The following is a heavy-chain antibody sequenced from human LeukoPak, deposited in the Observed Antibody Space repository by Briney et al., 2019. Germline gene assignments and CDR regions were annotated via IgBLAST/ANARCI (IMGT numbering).Heavy chain of an antibody. CDR1: GGSISSSSYY. CDR3: ARRTNIAAAGKSLDY. J-gene: IGHJ4*02. D-gene: IGHD6-13*01. CDR2: IYYSGST. V-gene: IGHV4-39*01. Sequence: SETLSLTCTVSGGSISSSSYYWGWIRQPPGKGLEWIGSIYYSGSTYYNPSLKSRVTISVDTPKNQFSLKLSSVTAADTAVYYCARRTNIAAAGKSLDYWGQGTLVTVSS.